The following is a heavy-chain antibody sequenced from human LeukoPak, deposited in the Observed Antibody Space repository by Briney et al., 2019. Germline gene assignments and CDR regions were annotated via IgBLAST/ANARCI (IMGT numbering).Heavy chain of an antibody. CDR1: GFALSNYR. CDR3: ARMWSYDFDI. CDR2: INVDSTTI. Sequence: GGSLRLSCGASGFALSNYRMHWVRKAPGKGLEWVSFINVDSTTIYYADSVRGRFTISRDNAKNSLYLQMDSLRAEDTAVYYCARMWSYDFDIWGQGTMVTVSS. J-gene: IGHJ3*02. V-gene: IGHV3-48*01. D-gene: IGHD2-21*01.